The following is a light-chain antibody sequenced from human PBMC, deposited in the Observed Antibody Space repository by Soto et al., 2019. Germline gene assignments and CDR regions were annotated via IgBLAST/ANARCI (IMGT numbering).Light chain of an antibody. CDR2: GAS. CDR3: QPYNNWPLT. V-gene: IGKV3-15*01. J-gene: IGKJ4*01. CDR1: QSVSIN. Sequence: EVVLTQSPATLFVSPGERATLSCRASQSVSINLAWYQQKPGQAPRLLIYGASTRATGVPTRFSGSRSGAEFTLTINSLQSEDFAVYYCQPYNNWPLTFGGGTKVDIK.